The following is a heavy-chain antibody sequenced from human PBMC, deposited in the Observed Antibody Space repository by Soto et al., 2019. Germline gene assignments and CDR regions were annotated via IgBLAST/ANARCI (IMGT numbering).Heavy chain of an antibody. D-gene: IGHD3-10*01. CDR3: ATAGGHAWWVDP. Sequence: QVQLVQSGAEVKKPGSSVRVSCKASGGTFRTYAISWVRQTPGQGLEWMGGITPISETPNYAQKFQGRVTITADEATSPAYRELSSPRCEDTAVYYGATAGGHAWWVDPWGQGTRVTGSS. J-gene: IGHJ5*02. V-gene: IGHV1-69*01. CDR2: ITPISETP. CDR1: GGTFRTYA.